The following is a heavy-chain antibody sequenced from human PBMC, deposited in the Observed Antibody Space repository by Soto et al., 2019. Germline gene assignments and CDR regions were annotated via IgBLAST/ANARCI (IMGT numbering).Heavy chain of an antibody. J-gene: IGHJ3*02. V-gene: IGHV3-15*01. CDR1: GFTFRNAW. Sequence: EVQVVESGGDVVKPGGTLRLSCAASGFTFRNAWMSWVRQAPGQGLEWVGRIKRISDGGTTDYGTPVKDRFIISRDDSKKTMYLQMNSLKTEDTAVSYCVTSLVGANAFDIWGQGTMVIVSS. CDR2: IKRISDGGTT. CDR3: VTSLVGANAFDI. D-gene: IGHD1-26*01.